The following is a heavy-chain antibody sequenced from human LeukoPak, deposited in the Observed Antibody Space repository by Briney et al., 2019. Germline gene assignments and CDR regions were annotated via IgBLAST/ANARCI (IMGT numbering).Heavy chain of an antibody. Sequence: GGSLRLSCAASGFSFTTYALSWVRQAPGKGLEWISVVSGSGNTIYYADSVKGRFTISRDPSKKTVFLQMNSLRAEDTAVYYCAKGQNVVMVATPLDSWGQGTPVTVSP. CDR2: VSGSGNTI. CDR3: AKGQNVVMVATPLDS. CDR1: GFSFTTYA. D-gene: IGHD2/OR15-2a*01. J-gene: IGHJ4*02. V-gene: IGHV3-23*01.